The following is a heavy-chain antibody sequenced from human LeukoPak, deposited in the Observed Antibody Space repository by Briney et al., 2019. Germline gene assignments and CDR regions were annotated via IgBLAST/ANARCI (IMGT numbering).Heavy chain of an antibody. CDR1: GGSISSYY. CDR2: IYYSGST. J-gene: IGHJ6*02. Sequence: SESLSLTCTVSGGSISSYYWSWIRQPPGKGLEWIGYIYYSGSTNYNPSLKSRVTISVDTSKNQFSLKLSSVTAADTAVYYCARAPRSYYYYGMDVWGQGTTVTVSS. V-gene: IGHV4-59*01. CDR3: ARAPRSYYYYGMDV.